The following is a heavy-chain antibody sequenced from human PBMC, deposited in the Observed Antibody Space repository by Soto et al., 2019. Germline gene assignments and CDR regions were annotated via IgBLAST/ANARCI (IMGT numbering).Heavy chain of an antibody. Sequence: GGSLRLSCAASGFTFSSYAVHWVRQAPGKGLEWVAVISHDGTNKYYADSVKGRFTISRDNSKNTLYLQLNSLRAEDTAVYYCARVWGEITTSGGYFEHWGQGTLVTVSS. CDR2: ISHDGTNK. D-gene: IGHD2-2*01. V-gene: IGHV3-30-3*01. CDR1: GFTFSSYA. J-gene: IGHJ4*02. CDR3: ARVWGEITTSGGYFEH.